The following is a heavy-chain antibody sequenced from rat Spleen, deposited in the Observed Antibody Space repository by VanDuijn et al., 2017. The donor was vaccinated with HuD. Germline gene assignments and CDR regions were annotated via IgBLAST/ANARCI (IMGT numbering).Heavy chain of an antibody. CDR2: ISFDGSTT. CDR3: TTENYWFAY. D-gene: IGHD1-10*01. J-gene: IGHJ3*01. Sequence: EVQLVESGGALVQPGKSLKLSCAASGFTFSDYYMAWVRQAPKKGLEWVASISFDGSTTYYRDSVKGRFTISRDNTKSTLYLQMNSLRSEDTATYYCTTENYWFAYWGQGTLVTVSS. V-gene: IGHV5-20*01. CDR1: GFTFSDYY.